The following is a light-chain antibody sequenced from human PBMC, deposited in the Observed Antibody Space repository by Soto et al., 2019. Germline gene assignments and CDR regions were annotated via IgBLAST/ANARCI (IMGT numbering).Light chain of an antibody. CDR2: DSS. V-gene: IGKV1-39*01. CDR1: QGISTY. J-gene: IGKJ4*01. Sequence: DLQMTQFPSSLSASLGDRVTITCRASQGISTYLNWFQQKPGKAPRLLIHDSSNLQSGVPSRFSGSGSGTEFTLIITGLQPEDSATYYCQQRYSTPLTFGGGTDVEIK. CDR3: QQRYSTPLT.